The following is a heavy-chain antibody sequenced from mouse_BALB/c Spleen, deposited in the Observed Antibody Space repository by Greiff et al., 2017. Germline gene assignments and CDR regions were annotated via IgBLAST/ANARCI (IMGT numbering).Heavy chain of an antibody. CDR2: IWSDGST. Sequence: VKVVESGPDLVAPSQSLSITCTVSGFSLTSYGVHWVRQPPGKGLEWLVVIWSDGSTTYNSALKSRLSISKDNSKSQVFLKMNSLQTDDTAMYYCARHGSARDHYYAMDYWGQGTSVTVSS. CDR3: ARHGSARDHYYAMDY. V-gene: IGHV2-6-2*01. J-gene: IGHJ4*01. CDR1: GFSLTSYG. D-gene: IGHD3-3*01.